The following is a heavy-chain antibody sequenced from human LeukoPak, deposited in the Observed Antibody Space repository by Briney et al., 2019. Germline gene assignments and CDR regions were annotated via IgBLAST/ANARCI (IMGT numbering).Heavy chain of an antibody. Sequence: PSETLSLTCTVSGGSISSYYWSWIRQPPGKELEWIGYIYYSGSANYNPSLKSRVTISVDTSKNQFSLKLSSVTAADTAVYYCARDNDSSGYDAFDIWGQGTMVTVSS. CDR2: IYYSGSA. CDR1: GGSISSYY. D-gene: IGHD3-22*01. J-gene: IGHJ3*02. CDR3: ARDNDSSGYDAFDI. V-gene: IGHV4-59*01.